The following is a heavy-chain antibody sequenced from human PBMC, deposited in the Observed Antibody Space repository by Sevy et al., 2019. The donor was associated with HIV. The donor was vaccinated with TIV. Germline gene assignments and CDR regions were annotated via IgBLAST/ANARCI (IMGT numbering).Heavy chain of an antibody. Sequence: GSLRLSCAASGFTFSNYWMHWVRQAPGKGLVWVSRVNSDGTSTTYADSMKGRFTISRDNAKNTLCLQMSSLRAEDTAVYYCVAANSWEDYWGQGTLVTVSS. CDR3: VAANSWEDY. D-gene: IGHD6-13*01. V-gene: IGHV3-74*01. CDR2: VNSDGTST. J-gene: IGHJ4*02. CDR1: GFTFSNYW.